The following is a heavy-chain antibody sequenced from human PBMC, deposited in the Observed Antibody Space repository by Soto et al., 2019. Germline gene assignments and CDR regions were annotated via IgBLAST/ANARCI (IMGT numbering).Heavy chain of an antibody. D-gene: IGHD3-3*02. CDR3: AREHFPSTYDSFEY. Sequence: QVQLVQSGAEMKKPGASVKVSCKASGYTFTTYGISWVRQAPGQGLEWMGWISAYNGNPHYAQKLQGRVTMTTDTSTSTAYVELRTLRSDDTAVYYCAREHFPSTYDSFEYWGQGTLVTVSS. V-gene: IGHV1-18*04. J-gene: IGHJ4*02. CDR1: GYTFTTYG. CDR2: ISAYNGNP.